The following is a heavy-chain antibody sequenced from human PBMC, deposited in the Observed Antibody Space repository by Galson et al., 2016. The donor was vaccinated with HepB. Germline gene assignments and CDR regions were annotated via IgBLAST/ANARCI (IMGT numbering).Heavy chain of an antibody. D-gene: IGHD1-26*01. CDR2: IHPVTGGT. CDR3: AREVGAGDNHLDY. CDR1: GYPFSNYY. V-gene: IGHV1-46*01. Sequence: SVKVSCKASGYPFSNYYFHWVRQAPGQGLEWMGLIHPVTGGTGYAERFRGRVIMTRDTSTGTVFLEVPSLTSDDTAVYFCAREVGAGDNHLDYWGQGTLVIVSS. J-gene: IGHJ4*02.